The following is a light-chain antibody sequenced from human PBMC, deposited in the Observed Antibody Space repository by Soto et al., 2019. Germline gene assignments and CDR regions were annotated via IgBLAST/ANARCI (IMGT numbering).Light chain of an antibody. V-gene: IGKV3-15*01. Sequence: EIVLTQSPGTLSLSPGERATLSCRASQSVSNNLAWYQQKPGQAPRLLIYGASTRATGIPARFSGSGSGTDFTLTISSLQPEDFATYYCQQSYSTPRTFGQGTKV. J-gene: IGKJ1*01. CDR2: GAS. CDR3: QQSYSTPRT. CDR1: QSVSNN.